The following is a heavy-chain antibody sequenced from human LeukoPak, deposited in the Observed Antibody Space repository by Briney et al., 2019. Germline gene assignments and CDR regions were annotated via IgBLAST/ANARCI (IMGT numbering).Heavy chain of an antibody. CDR2: IKQDGSEK. Sequence: GGSLRLSCVASGFTFSSYWMTWVRQAPGKGLERVANIKQDGSEKYCVDSVKGRFSISRDNAENSLYLQMSSLRVEDTAIYYCARESPVNWFDPWGQGTLVTVSS. J-gene: IGHJ5*02. CDR3: ARESPVNWFDP. V-gene: IGHV3-7*01. CDR1: GFTFSSYW.